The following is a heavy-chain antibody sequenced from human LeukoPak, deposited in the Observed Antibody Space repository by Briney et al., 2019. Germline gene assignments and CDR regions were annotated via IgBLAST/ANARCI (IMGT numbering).Heavy chain of an antibody. CDR3: ARDPCTGALDY. CDR2: IKQDGTGE. D-gene: IGHD1-14*01. V-gene: IGHV3-7*03. CDR1: GFTFSSSW. J-gene: IGHJ4*02. Sequence: PGGFLRLSCVASGFTFSSSWMSWVRRAPGKGLEWVANIKQDGTGEYYVDSVRGRFSISKDNAKNSLYLQMNSLRAEATAVYYCARDPCTGALDYWGQGALVTVSS.